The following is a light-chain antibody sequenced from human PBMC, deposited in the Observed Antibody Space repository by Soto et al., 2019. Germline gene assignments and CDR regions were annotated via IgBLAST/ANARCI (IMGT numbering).Light chain of an antibody. Sequence: QSALTQPASVSGSPGQSITISCTGTSSDVGDYNYVSWYQQHPGKAPKLMIYEVSHRLSEVSNRFSGSKSGYTASLTISGLQDEDEADYYCSSYISNSIVVFGGGTKLTVL. CDR2: EVS. V-gene: IGLV2-14*01. J-gene: IGLJ2*01. CDR1: SSDVGDYNY. CDR3: SSYISNSIVV.